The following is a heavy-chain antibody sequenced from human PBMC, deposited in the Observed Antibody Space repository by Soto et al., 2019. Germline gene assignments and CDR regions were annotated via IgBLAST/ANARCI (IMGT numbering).Heavy chain of an antibody. D-gene: IGHD2-21*02. CDR2: ISAYNGNT. CDR3: ARDGCSQMPSAGGDCPD. CDR1: GYTFTSYG. J-gene: IGHJ4*02. V-gene: IGHV1-18*01. Sequence: QVQLVQSGAEVKKPGASVKVSCKASGYTFTSYGISWVRQAPGQGLEWMGWISAYNGNTNYAQKLQGRVTMTTDTSTSTAYMERRSLRSDDTAVYYCARDGCSQMPSAGGDCPDWGQGTLVTVSS.